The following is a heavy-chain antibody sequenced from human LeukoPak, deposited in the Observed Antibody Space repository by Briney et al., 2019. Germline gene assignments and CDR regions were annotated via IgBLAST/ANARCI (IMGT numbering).Heavy chain of an antibody. Sequence: GGSLRLSCAASGFTFSSYAMHWVRQAPGKGLEWVAVISYDGSNKYYADSVKGRFTISRDNSKSTTYLQMNSLRAEDTAVFYCAKEDYYDSSGPLGRYYWGQGTLVTVSS. J-gene: IGHJ4*02. CDR1: GFTFSSYA. D-gene: IGHD3-22*01. CDR2: ISYDGSNK. V-gene: IGHV3-30*04. CDR3: AKEDYYDSSGPLGRYY.